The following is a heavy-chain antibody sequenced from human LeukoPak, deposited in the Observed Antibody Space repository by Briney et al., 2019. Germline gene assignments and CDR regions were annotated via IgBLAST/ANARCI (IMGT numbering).Heavy chain of an antibody. D-gene: IGHD4-11*01. V-gene: IGHV4-61*02. CDR1: GGSISSGSYY. J-gene: IGHJ6*03. CDR3: ARTYSNYSRYYYYYYMDV. Sequence: KTSETLSLTCIVSGGSISSGSYYWSWIRQPAGKGLEWIGRIYTSGSTNYNPSLKSRVTISVDTSKNHFSLRLSSVTAADTAVYYRARTYSNYSRYYYYYYMDVWGKGTTVTVSS. CDR2: IYTSGST.